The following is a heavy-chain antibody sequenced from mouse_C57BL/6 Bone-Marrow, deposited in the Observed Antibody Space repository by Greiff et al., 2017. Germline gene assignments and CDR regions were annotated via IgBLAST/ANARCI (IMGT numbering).Heavy chain of an antibody. CDR2: IYPGGGYT. J-gene: IGHJ1*03. CDR1: GYTFTNYW. CDR3: ARILLLRYFDV. V-gene: IGHV1-63*01. D-gene: IGHD1-1*01. Sequence: VHLVESGAELVRPGTSVKMSCKASGYTFTNYWIGWAKQRPGHGLEWIGDIYPGGGYTNYNEKFKGKATLTADKSSSTAYMQFSSLTSEDSAIYYCARILLLRYFDVWGTGTTVTVSS.